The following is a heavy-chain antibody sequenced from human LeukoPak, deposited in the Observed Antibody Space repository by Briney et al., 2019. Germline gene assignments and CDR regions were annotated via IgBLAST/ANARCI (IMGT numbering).Heavy chain of an antibody. J-gene: IGHJ6*02. CDR2: ISSSGSTI. V-gene: IGHV3-48*03. CDR1: GFTFSSYE. D-gene: IGHD6-19*01. Sequence: PGGSLRLSCAASGFTFSSYEMNWGRQAPGKGLEWVSYISSSGSTIYYADSVKGRFTISRDNAKNSLYLQMNSLRAEDTAVYYCAREKVAVAGDDYYYYYGMDVWGQGTTVTVSS. CDR3: AREKVAVAGDDYYYYYGMDV.